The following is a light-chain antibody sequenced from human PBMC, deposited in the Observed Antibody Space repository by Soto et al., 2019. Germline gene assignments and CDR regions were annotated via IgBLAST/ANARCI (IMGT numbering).Light chain of an antibody. CDR1: SSDIGTYNY. CDR3: SSYTSSGTHWV. Sequence: QSVLTQPASVSGSPGQSINISCSGSSSDIGTYNYLSWYQQHPGKAPKLMIYEVSDRPSGISNRFSGSKSGNTASLTISGLQAEDEADYYCSSYTSSGTHWVFGGGAKVTVL. CDR2: EVS. V-gene: IGLV2-14*01. J-gene: IGLJ3*02.